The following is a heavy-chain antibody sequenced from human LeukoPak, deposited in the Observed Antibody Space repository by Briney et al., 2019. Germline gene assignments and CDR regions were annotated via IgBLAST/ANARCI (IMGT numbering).Heavy chain of an antibody. CDR2: ISYDGSNK. D-gene: IGHD3-3*01. CDR1: GFTFSSYA. CDR3: ARDHRYDFWSGYGNWFDP. J-gene: IGHJ5*02. V-gene: IGHV3-30*04. Sequence: GRSLRLSCAASGFTFSSYAMQWVREARGKGLEWVAVISYDGSNKYYADSVKGRFTLSRDTSKNTLYLQMNTLRAEDTAVYYCARDHRYDFWSGYGNWFDPWGQGTLVTVSS.